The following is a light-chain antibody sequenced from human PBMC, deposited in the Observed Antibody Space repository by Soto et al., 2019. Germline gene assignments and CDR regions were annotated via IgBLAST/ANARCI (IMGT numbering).Light chain of an antibody. J-gene: IGLJ3*02. CDR2: SNN. V-gene: IGLV1-44*01. CDR3: AACDDSLKSCV. Sequence: QSVLTQPPSASGTPGQRVTISCSGSSSNIGSNTENWYQQLPVTAPKLLIYSNNQRPSGVPDRFSGCKTVTSASLLISALLYEDEDDYYCAACDDSLKSCVFGGGTKLTVL. CDR1: SSNIGSNT.